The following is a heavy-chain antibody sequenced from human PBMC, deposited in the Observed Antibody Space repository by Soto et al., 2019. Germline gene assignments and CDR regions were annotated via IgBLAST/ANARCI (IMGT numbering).Heavy chain of an antibody. CDR3: ARDHEDIVLVPAAFDAFDI. J-gene: IGHJ3*02. D-gene: IGHD2-2*01. Sequence: QVQLVESGGGVVQPGRSLRLSCAASGFTFSSYGMHWVRQAPGKGLEWVAVIWYDGSNKYYADSVKGRFTISRDNSKNPLYLQMNSLRAEDTAVYYCARDHEDIVLVPAAFDAFDIWGQGTMVTVSS. V-gene: IGHV3-33*01. CDR2: IWYDGSNK. CDR1: GFTFSSYG.